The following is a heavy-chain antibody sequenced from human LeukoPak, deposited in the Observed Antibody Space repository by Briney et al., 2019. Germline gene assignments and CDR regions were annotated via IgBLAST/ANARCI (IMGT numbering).Heavy chain of an antibody. Sequence: GGSLGLSCAASGFTFSNYAMSWVRQAPGKGLEWVSGVSDSGRSAYYADSVQGRFIISRDNSKNTLYLQMNSLRVEDTAAYFCAQNQWEFPAWGQGTLVTVSS. CDR2: VSDSGRSA. CDR3: AQNQWEFPA. V-gene: IGHV3-23*01. D-gene: IGHD1-26*01. CDR1: GFTFSNYA. J-gene: IGHJ5*02.